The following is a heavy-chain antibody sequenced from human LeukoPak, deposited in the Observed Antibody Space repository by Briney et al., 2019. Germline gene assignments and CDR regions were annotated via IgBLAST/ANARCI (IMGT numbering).Heavy chain of an antibody. J-gene: IGHJ2*01. Sequence: SETLSLTCAVYVGSFSGYFWSWIRQTPGKGLEWIGEINHSGSTNCNPSLKSRVTVSVVTSKNQFSLKLTSVTAADTAVYYCARQREGYFDLWGRGTLVTVSS. CDR3: ARQREGYFDL. CDR1: VGSFSGYF. V-gene: IGHV4-34*01. CDR2: INHSGST.